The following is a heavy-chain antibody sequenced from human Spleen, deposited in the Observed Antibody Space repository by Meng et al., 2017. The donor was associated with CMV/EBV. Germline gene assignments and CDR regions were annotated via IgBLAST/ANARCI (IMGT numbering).Heavy chain of an antibody. CDR1: GLTISDYY. J-gene: IGHJ4*02. V-gene: IGHV4-34*01. CDR2: INDSGST. Sequence: ESLKISCAASGLTISDYYMTWIRQPPGKGLEWIGDINDSGSTNYNPSLKSRVTISVDTSKNQFSLKLSSVTAADTAVYYCARAGRGYNYGSLDYWGQGTLVTVSS. CDR3: ARAGRGYNYGSLDY. D-gene: IGHD5-18*01.